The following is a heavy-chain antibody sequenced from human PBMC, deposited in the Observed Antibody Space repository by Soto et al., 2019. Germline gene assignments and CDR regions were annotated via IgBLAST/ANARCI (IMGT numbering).Heavy chain of an antibody. CDR2: LSFDGSNK. V-gene: IGHV3-30*18. CDR3: AKDFYTVRVPAAPRPHYFDF. J-gene: IGHJ4*02. CDR1: GFTFSNYD. D-gene: IGHD2-2*01. Sequence: GGSLRLSCAASGFTFSNYDMHGVRQAPGEGLEWVAVLSFDGSNKNYADSVKGRFTISRDNSKNTLFLQMNSLRTEDTAVYFCAKDFYTVRVPAAPRPHYFDFWGPGTLVTVSS.